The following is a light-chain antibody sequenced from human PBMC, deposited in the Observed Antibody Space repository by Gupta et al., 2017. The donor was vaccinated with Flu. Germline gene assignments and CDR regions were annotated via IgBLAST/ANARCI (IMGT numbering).Light chain of an antibody. J-gene: IGKJ1*01. CDR1: QSVSSN. Sequence: EIVMTQSPATLSVSPGERATLSCRASQSVSSNLAWYQQKPGQAPRLLIYGASNRATGIPDRFSGSGDGTEFTLTSSRRQYEDCAVYYGQQDNTWQTFGQGTKVEIK. CDR2: GAS. CDR3: QQDNTWQT. V-gene: IGKV3-15*01.